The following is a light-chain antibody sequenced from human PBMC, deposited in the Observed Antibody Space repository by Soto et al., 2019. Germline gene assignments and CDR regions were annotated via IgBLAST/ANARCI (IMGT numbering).Light chain of an antibody. Sequence: QSALTQPRSVSGSPGQSVTISCAGTSSDVGGYKSVSWYQQHPGKAPKLIIYDVTKRPSGVPDRFSGSKSGNTASLTISGLQAEDEADYYCCSYAGSSSPYVFGTGTKLTVL. CDR3: CSYAGSSSPYV. V-gene: IGLV2-11*01. CDR2: DVT. J-gene: IGLJ1*01. CDR1: SSDVGGYKS.